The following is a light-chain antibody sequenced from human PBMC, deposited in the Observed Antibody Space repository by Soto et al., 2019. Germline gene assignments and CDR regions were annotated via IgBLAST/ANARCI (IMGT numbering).Light chain of an antibody. CDR2: KDT. CDR3: QVWDRSTRV. CDR1: KLGKKD. J-gene: IGLJ3*02. Sequence: SYELTQPPSVSVSPGQTASITCSGDKLGKKDACWYQQKPGQSPVLVIYKDTKRPSGIPERFSGSNSGNTATLTISGTQAMDEADYYCQVWDRSTRVFGGGTKLTVL. V-gene: IGLV3-1*01.